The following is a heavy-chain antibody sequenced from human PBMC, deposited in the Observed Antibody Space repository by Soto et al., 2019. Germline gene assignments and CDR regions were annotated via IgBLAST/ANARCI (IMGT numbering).Heavy chain of an antibody. V-gene: IGHV4-59*01. CDR2: IYYSGST. D-gene: IGHD1-7*01. Sequence: PSETLSLTCTVSGGSISSYYWSWIRQPPGKGLEWIGYIYYSGSTNYNPSLKSRVTISVDTSKNQFSLKLSSVTAADTAVYYCARGWIPDNWNYRAYFDYWGQGTLVTVSS. CDR1: GGSISSYY. CDR3: ARGWIPDNWNYRAYFDY. J-gene: IGHJ4*02.